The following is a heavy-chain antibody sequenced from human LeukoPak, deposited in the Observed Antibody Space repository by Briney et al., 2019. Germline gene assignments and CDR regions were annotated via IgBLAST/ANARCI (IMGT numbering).Heavy chain of an antibody. J-gene: IGHJ6*03. D-gene: IGHD2-2*01. CDR3: ARGGGGCSSASCSWTDYFYYMDV. CDR1: GYTFTDYY. CDR2: INPNSGGR. V-gene: IGHV1-2*02. Sequence: ASVKVSCKASGYTFTDYYIHWVRQAPGQGLEWMGWINPNSGGRSYAQKFQGRVNMTRDTSISTTFLDLSRLRSDDTAVYYCARGGGGCSSASCSWTDYFYYMDVWGTGTTVTVSS.